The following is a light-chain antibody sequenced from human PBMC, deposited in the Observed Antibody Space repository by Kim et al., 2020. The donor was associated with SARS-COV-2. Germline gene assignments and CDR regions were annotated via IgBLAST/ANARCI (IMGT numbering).Light chain of an antibody. CDR3: SSYTSSSTFYV. CDR1: SSDVGGYNY. CDR2: DVS. V-gene: IGLV2-14*01. J-gene: IGLJ1*01. Sequence: QSALTQPASVSGSPGQSITISCTGTSSDVGGYNYVSWYQQHPGKAPKLMIYDVSKRPSGVSNRFSGSKSGNTASLTISGLQAEDEADYFSSSYTSSSTFYVFGTGTKV.